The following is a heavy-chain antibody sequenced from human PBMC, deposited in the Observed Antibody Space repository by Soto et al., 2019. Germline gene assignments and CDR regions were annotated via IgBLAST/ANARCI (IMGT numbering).Heavy chain of an antibody. CDR1: GFTFSSYW. Sequence: GGSLRLSCAASGFTFSSYWMSWVRQAPGKGLEWVAVIWYDGSNKYYADSVKGRFTISRDNSKNTLYLQMNSLRAEDTAVYYCARNYDFWSGSKNDAFDIWGQGTMVTVSS. D-gene: IGHD3-3*01. CDR2: IWYDGSNK. J-gene: IGHJ3*02. V-gene: IGHV3-33*08. CDR3: ARNYDFWSGSKNDAFDI.